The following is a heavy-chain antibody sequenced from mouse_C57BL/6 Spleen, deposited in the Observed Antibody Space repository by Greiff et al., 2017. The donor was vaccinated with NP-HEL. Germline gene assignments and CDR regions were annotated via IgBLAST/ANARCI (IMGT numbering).Heavy chain of an antibody. CDR1: GYTFTDYE. D-gene: IGHD2-4*01. V-gene: IGHV1-15*01. Sequence: VQLQQSGAELVRPGASVTLSCKASGYTFTDYEMHWVKQTPVHGLEWIGAIDPETGGTAYNQKFKGKARLTADKSSSTAYMELRSLTSEDSAVYYCAHYDYDLAYWGQGTLVTVSA. CDR3: AHYDYDLAY. J-gene: IGHJ3*01. CDR2: IDPETGGT.